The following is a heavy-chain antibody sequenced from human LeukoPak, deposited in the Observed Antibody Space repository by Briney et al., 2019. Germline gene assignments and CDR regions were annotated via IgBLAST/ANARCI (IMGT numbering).Heavy chain of an antibody. V-gene: IGHV3-21*01. D-gene: IGHD3-22*01. CDR3: ARDPNYYDSSGYYQNYMDV. J-gene: IGHJ6*03. CDR1: GFTFSSYS. Sequence: GGSLRLSCAASGFTFSSYSMNWVRQAPGKGLEWVSSISSSSSYIYYADSVKGRFTISRDNAKNSLYLQMNSLRAEDTAVYYCARDPNYYDSSGYYQNYMDVWGKGTTVTVSS. CDR2: ISSSSSYI.